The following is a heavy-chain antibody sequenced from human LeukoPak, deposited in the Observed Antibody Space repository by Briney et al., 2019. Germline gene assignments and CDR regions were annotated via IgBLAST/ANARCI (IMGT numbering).Heavy chain of an antibody. CDR3: ARLARDGSAADFDY. J-gene: IGHJ4*02. CDR2: IFYSGST. V-gene: IGHV4-39*07. D-gene: IGHD5-24*01. CDR1: GGSISTSNYY. Sequence: SETLSLTCTVSGGSISTSNYYWGWIRQPPGKGLEWIGNIFYSGSTYYSPSLRSRVTISLDTSRNQFSLKLSSVTAADTAVYYCARLARDGSAADFDYWGQGTLVTVSS.